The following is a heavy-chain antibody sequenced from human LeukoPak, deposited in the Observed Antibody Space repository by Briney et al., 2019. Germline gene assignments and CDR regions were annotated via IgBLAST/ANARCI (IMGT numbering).Heavy chain of an antibody. CDR3: AKEIWPTVTISGRTYFDY. Sequence: PGGSLRFSCAASAFTFRNYGMHWVRQAPGKGLEWVAFIRYDGGNKNYADSVKGRFTISRDNPKNTLYLQMNSLRADDTAVYYCAKEIWPTVTISGRTYFDYWGQGTLVTVSS. D-gene: IGHD4-17*01. CDR1: AFTFRNYG. J-gene: IGHJ4*02. CDR2: IRYDGGNK. V-gene: IGHV3-30*02.